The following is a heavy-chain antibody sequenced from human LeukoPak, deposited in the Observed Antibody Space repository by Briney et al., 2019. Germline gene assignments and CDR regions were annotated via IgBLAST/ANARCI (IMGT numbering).Heavy chain of an antibody. CDR3: ARDLEQQLETYYYYGMDV. V-gene: IGHV1-2*02. Sequence: GASVKVSCKASGYTFTGYYMHWVRQAPGQGLEWMGYIIPNSGGTNYAQKFQGRVTMTRDTSISTAYMELSRLRSDDRAVYYCARDLEQQLETYYYYGMDVWGQGTTVTVSS. J-gene: IGHJ6*02. CDR2: IIPNSGGT. CDR1: GYTFTGYY. D-gene: IGHD6-13*01.